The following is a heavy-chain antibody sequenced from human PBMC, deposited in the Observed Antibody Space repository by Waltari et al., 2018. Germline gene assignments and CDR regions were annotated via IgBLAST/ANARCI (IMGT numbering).Heavy chain of an antibody. V-gene: IGHV1-2*02. CDR3: ARVHFSGGDYFDY. J-gene: IGHJ4*02. CDR2: IKPNSGGT. CDR1: GYTFTGYY. D-gene: IGHD3-10*01. Sequence: QVQLVQSGAEVKKPGASVKVSCKASGYTFTGYYMHWVRQAPGQGLEWMGWIKPNSGGTNYAKKFQGRGTMTRDTSISTAYMELSRLRSDDTAVYYCARVHFSGGDYFDYWGQGTLVTVSS.